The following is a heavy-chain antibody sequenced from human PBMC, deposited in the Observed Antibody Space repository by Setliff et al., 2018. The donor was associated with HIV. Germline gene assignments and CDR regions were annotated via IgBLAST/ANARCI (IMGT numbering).Heavy chain of an antibody. D-gene: IGHD1-26*01. CDR3: ARDSGSYSADYYFDY. J-gene: IGHJ4*02. CDR2: IIPIFGTA. CDR1: GYTFTSYG. V-gene: IGHV1-69*05. Sequence: SVKVSCKASGYTFTSYGISWVRQAPGQGLEWMGGIIPIFGTANYAQKFQGRVTITTDGSTTTVYMELSSLKSEDTAVYYCARDSGSYSADYYFDYWGQGTLVTVSS.